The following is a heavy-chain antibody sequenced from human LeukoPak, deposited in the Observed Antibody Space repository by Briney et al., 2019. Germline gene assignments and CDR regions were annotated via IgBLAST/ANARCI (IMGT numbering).Heavy chain of an antibody. V-gene: IGHV1-46*01. CDR1: GYTFTIYY. J-gene: IGHJ5*02. D-gene: IGHD2-2*01. CDR2: INPSGGST. CDR3: ARDIVVVPAAIGTPRYNWFDP. Sequence: ASVTVSCTASGYTFTIYYMHWVRQAPGQGLEWMGIINPSGGSTSYAQKFQGRVTMTRDTSTSTVYMELSSLRSEDTAVYYCARDIVVVPAAIGTPRYNWFDPWGQGTLVTVSS.